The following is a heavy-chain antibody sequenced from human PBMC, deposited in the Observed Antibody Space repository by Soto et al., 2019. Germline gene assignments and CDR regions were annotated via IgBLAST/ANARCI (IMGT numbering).Heavy chain of an antibody. J-gene: IGHJ5*02. CDR3: ARESAYYDFWSGYSVDWFEP. CDR2: IYYSGST. CDR1: GGSVSSGSYY. V-gene: IGHV4-61*01. Sequence: PSETLSLTCTVSGGSVSSGSYYWSWIRQPPGKGLEWIGYIYYSGSTNYNPSLKSRVTISVDTSKNQFSLKLSSVTAADTAVYYCARESAYYDFWSGYSVDWFEPWGQGTLVTTSS. D-gene: IGHD3-3*01.